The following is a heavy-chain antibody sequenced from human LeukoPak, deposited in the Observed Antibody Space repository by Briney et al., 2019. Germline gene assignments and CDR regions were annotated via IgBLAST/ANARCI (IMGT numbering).Heavy chain of an antibody. CDR3: AKADCSSIICSFDY. CDR1: GFTFSDYY. V-gene: IGHV3-7*03. CDR2: IKQDGSEK. D-gene: IGHD2-2*01. J-gene: IGHJ4*02. Sequence: GGSLRLSCAASGFTFSDYYMSWVRQAPGKGLEWVANIKQDGSEKYYVDSVKGRFTISRDNAKNSLYLQMNSLRAEDMAFYYCAKADCSSIICSFDYWGQGTLVTVSS.